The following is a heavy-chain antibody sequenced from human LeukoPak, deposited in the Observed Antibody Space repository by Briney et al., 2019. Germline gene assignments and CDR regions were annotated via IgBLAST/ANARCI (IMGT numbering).Heavy chain of an antibody. CDR2: INPNSGGT. V-gene: IGHV1-2*04. CDR3: ARDRPTYGSGSYEFDY. Sequence: ASVKVSCKASGYTFTSYGISWVRQAPGQGLEWMGWINPNSGGTNYAQKFQGWVTMTRDTSINTAYMELSRLRSDDTAVYYCARDRPTYGSGSYEFDYWGQGTLVTVSS. D-gene: IGHD3-10*01. J-gene: IGHJ4*02. CDR1: GYTFTSYG.